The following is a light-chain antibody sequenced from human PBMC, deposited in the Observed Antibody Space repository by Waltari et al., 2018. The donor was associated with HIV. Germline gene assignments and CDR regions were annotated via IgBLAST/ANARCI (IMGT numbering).Light chain of an antibody. V-gene: IGLV2-23*02. CDR3: CSYAGSSSYV. CDR1: SSDVGNYNL. CDR2: EVS. Sequence: QSALTHPASVSGSPGQSITISCTGTSSDVGNYNLVSWYQYHPGKAPKLIIYEVSKRPSGVSNRFSGSKSGNTASLTISGLQAEDEADYYCCSYAGSSSYVFGTGTKVTVL. J-gene: IGLJ1*01.